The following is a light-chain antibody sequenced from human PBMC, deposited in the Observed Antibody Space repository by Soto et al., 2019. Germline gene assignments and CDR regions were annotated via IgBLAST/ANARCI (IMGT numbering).Light chain of an antibody. CDR1: SSDVGAYNY. V-gene: IGLV2-14*03. CDR3: SSFTRSNSYV. J-gene: IGLJ1*01. Sequence: QSALTQPASVSGSPGQSITISCTGTSSDVGAYNYVSWYQQHPGKVPKLMIYDVSDRPSGVSNRFSGSKSGNTASLTISGLQAEDEAVYYCSSFTRSNSYVFGTGTKVTVL. CDR2: DVS.